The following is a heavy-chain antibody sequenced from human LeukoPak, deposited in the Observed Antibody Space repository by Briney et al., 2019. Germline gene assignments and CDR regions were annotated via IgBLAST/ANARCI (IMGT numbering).Heavy chain of an antibody. V-gene: IGHV3-21*04. D-gene: IGHD6-13*01. CDR2: ISGSLTYI. Sequence: GGSLRLSCAASGFTFSNAWMSWVRQAPGKGLEWVSSISGSLTYIYHADSVKGRFTISRDNSKNTLYLQMNSLRAEDTAVYYCAKERQLEALSDYWGQGTLVTVSS. CDR1: GFTFSNAW. CDR3: AKERQLEALSDY. J-gene: IGHJ4*02.